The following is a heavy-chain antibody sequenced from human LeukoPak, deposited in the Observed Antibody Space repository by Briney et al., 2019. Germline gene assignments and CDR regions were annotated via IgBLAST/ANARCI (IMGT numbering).Heavy chain of an antibody. CDR1: AGSISSGGYY. D-gene: IGHD3-22*01. CDR3: AREPSTMIVGLRFGAFDI. J-gene: IGHJ3*02. Sequence: SQTLSLTCTVSAGSISSGGYYWSWLRQHPGKGLEWIGYIYYSGSTYYNPSLKSRVTISVDTSKNQFSLKLSSVTAADTAVYYCAREPSTMIVGLRFGAFDIWGQGTMVTVSS. CDR2: IYYSGST. V-gene: IGHV4-31*03.